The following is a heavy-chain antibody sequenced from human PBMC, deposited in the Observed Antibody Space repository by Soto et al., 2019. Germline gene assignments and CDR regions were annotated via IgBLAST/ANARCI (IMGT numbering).Heavy chain of an antibody. J-gene: IGHJ4*02. D-gene: IGHD3-9*01. CDR3: ARVSYFRGFDWLFAFDS. CDR1: GGSISSYY. Sequence: SETLSLTCTVSGGSISSYYWSWIRQPPGKGLEWIGYIYYSGSTNYNPSLKSRVSMSVDTSKNQFSLELRSVSADDTAVYFCARVSYFRGFDWLFAFDSWGQGALVTVSS. CDR2: IYYSGST. V-gene: IGHV4-59*01.